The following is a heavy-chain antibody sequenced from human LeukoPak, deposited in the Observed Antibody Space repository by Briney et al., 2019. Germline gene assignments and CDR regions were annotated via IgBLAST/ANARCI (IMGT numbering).Heavy chain of an antibody. Sequence: SETLSLTCTISGGSISSYYWSWIRQPPGKGLEWIGYIYYTGSTNHNPSLKSRVTMSVDTCKNQFSLKLSSVTAADTAGYYCARVVYSGYDFRGAMDVWGKGTTVTVSS. CDR1: GGSISSYY. J-gene: IGHJ6*03. CDR3: ARVVYSGYDFRGAMDV. V-gene: IGHV4-59*01. CDR2: IYYTGST. D-gene: IGHD5-12*01.